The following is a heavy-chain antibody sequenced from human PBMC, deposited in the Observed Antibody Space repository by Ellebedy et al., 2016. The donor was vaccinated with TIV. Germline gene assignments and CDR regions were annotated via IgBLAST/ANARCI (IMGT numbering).Heavy chain of an antibody. CDR2: IDNAGDT. V-gene: IGHV3-13*01. J-gene: IGHJ6*02. Sequence: GESLKISXAASGFTFSRYDMHWVRQSTRKGLEWVASIDNAGDTYYLGSVKGRFTISRENAKNSLYLQMNSLGVEDTAVYYCTRFEIISGGGYGMDVWGQGTTVTVSS. CDR1: GFTFSRYD. D-gene: IGHD3-16*01. CDR3: TRFEIISGGGYGMDV.